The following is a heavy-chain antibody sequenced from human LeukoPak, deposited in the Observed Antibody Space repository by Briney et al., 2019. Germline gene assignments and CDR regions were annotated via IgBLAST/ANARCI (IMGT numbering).Heavy chain of an antibody. CDR1: GFTFTNYA. Sequence: LSGGSLRLSCAASGFTFTNYAMTWVRQAPGKGLEWVSSLSVSGGRPHYAASVKGRFTISRDNAKNTLYLQMNSLRAEDTAVYYCARRGLVPAFDIWGQGTTVIVTS. CDR2: LSVSGGRP. V-gene: IGHV3-23*01. J-gene: IGHJ3*02. CDR3: ARRGLVPAFDI. D-gene: IGHD3-10*02.